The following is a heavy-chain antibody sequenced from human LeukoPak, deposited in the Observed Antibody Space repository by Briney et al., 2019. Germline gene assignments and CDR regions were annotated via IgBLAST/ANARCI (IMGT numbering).Heavy chain of an antibody. CDR2: ILYDGSNK. Sequence: GRSLRLSCAASGFTFSNYGMHWVRQAPGKGLEWVAVILYDGSNKYYADSVKGRFTISRDNSKNTLYLQMNSLRAEDTAAYYCAKHSGLYFFDYWGQGTLVTVSS. J-gene: IGHJ4*02. CDR3: AKHSGLYFFDY. CDR1: GFTFSNYG. V-gene: IGHV3-30*18. D-gene: IGHD3-10*01.